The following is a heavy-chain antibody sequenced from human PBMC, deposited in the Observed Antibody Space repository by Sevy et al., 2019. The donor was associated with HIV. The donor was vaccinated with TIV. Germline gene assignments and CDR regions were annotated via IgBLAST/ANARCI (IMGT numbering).Heavy chain of an antibody. CDR2: IKQDGTDK. V-gene: IGHV3-7*01. J-gene: IGHJ4*02. Sequence: GGSLILSCAASGFTFATYWMTWVRHAPGKGLEWVAYIKQDGTDKYYVDSVKGRFTISRDNARNSLYLHMSSLRAEDTAVYFCARALADWGSFHYSSWGRGTLVTVSS. CDR3: ARALADWGSFHYSS. CDR1: GFTFATYW. D-gene: IGHD3-16*02.